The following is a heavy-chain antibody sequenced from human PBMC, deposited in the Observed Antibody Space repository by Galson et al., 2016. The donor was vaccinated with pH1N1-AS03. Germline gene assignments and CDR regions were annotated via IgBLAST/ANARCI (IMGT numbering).Heavy chain of an antibody. V-gene: IGHV4-30-2*01. J-gene: IGHJ6*02. CDR3: ARDRTSLVRGSFYYYGMDV. CDR1: GGSISSGGYS. Sequence: TLSLTCAASGGSISSGGYSWSWIRQPPGKGLEWIGYIYHTGSTYYNPSPKSRVTISVDRSKNHFSLKLTSVTAADTAVYYCARDRTSLVRGSFYYYGMDVWGQGTTVTVSS. CDR2: IYHTGST. D-gene: IGHD3-10*01.